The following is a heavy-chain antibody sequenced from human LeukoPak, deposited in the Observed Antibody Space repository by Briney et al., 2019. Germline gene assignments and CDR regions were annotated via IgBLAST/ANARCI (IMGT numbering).Heavy chain of an antibody. CDR2: MYYSGST. Sequence: SETLSLTCILPLGSISMYYWSCMPPPPEGGVECIGYMYYSGSTNYYPSLKSRVTISVDTSKNQFSLKLSCVTAADTAVYYCARSAVAGLWPDYWGQGTLVTVCS. CDR1: LGSISMYY. D-gene: IGHD6-19*01. V-gene: IGHV4-59*08. CDR3: ARSAVAGLWPDY. J-gene: IGHJ4*02.